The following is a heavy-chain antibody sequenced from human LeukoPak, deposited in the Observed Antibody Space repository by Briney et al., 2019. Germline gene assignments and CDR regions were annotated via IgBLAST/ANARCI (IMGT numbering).Heavy chain of an antibody. CDR3: AKVGLSSGWGWFDP. D-gene: IGHD6-19*01. V-gene: IGHV3-30*18. CDR1: GFTFSNYA. J-gene: IGHJ5*02. Sequence: GGSLRLSCVGSGFTFSNYAMHWVRQAPGKGLEWVAVISYDGSNKYYADSVRGRFTISRDNLKNTLYLQMNSLRAEDTAVYYCAKVGLSSGWGWFDPWGQGTLVTVSS. CDR2: ISYDGSNK.